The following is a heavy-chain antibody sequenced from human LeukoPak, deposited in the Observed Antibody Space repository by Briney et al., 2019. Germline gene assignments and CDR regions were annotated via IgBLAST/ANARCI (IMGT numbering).Heavy chain of an antibody. CDR3: ARSSGRSPFDM. V-gene: IGHV3-74*01. CDR1: GFTFSSDW. CDR2: VNSDGGST. D-gene: IGHD6-19*01. J-gene: IGHJ3*02. Sequence: GGSLRLSCAASGFTFSSDWMHWVRQGPGKGLVWVSRVNSDGGSTNYADSVKGRFTISRDNAKNTLFLQMNSLRADDTAVYYCARSSGRSPFDMWGQGTMVTVSS.